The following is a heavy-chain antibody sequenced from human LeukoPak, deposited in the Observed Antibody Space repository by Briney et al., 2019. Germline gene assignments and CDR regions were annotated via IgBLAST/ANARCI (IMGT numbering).Heavy chain of an antibody. D-gene: IGHD5-12*01. CDR2: IYYSGST. CDR3: ARADSGYEFDY. V-gene: IGHV4-59*01. J-gene: IGHJ4*02. Sequence: SETLSLTCTVSGGSISSYFLRWLRQPPGKGLEWIGYIYYSGSTNYNPSLKSRVTISVDTSKNQFSLKLSSVTAADTAVYYSARADSGYEFDYWGQGTLVTVSS. CDR1: GGSISSYF.